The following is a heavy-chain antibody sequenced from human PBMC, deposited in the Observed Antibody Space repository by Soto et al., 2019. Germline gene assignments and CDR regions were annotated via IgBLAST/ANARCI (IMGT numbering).Heavy chain of an antibody. CDR1: GFTFSSYW. CDR3: AFGLGTYRFVY. V-gene: IGHV3-7*05. J-gene: IGHJ4*02. Sequence: EVQLVESGGGLVQPGGSLRLSCAASGFTFSSYWLSWVRQAPGKGLEWVANIEPAGSVKYHTESVKGRLTISRDNAKKSLSLQMNSQRAEDTAVYYCAFGLGTYRFVYWGRGTLVTVSS. D-gene: IGHD3-10*01. CDR2: IEPAGSVK.